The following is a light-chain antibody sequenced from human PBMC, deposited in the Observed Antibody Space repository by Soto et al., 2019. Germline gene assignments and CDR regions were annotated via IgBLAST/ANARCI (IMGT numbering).Light chain of an antibody. V-gene: IGKV1-5*03. CDR2: QVS. J-gene: IGKJ1*01. CDR3: QQNNSNSWT. CDR1: QTLTNW. Sequence: DIQMTQSPSTLSASVGDRVTITCRASQTLTNWVAWYQQKPGKPPKVLIFQVSTLASGVPSRFSGSGSGTEFNLTISSLQPDDLATYYCQQNNSNSWTFGQGTKVEIK.